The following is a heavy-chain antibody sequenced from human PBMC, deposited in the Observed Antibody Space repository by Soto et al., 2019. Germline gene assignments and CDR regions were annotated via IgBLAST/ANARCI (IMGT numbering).Heavy chain of an antibody. V-gene: IGHV3-30-3*01. CDR2: VSKDGSNT. J-gene: IGHJ3*02. D-gene: IGHD1-26*01. CDR3: ARDIWWEPGVDAFHI. CDR1: GFTFNFFA. Sequence: QVQLVESGGGVVQPGRSLRLSCAASGFTFNFFAMHWVRQAPGKGLAWVAAVSKDGSNTYYADSVKGRFTISRDNPKNTLYLQMNSLRVEDTAVYYCARDIWWEPGVDAFHIWGQGTMVTVSP.